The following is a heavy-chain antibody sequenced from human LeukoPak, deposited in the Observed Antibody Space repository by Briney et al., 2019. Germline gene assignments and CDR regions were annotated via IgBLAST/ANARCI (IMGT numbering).Heavy chain of an antibody. D-gene: IGHD3-10*01. J-gene: IGHJ1*01. CDR3: AKDLGRSGG. Sequence: GGSLRLSCAASGFTLSSYWMHWVHQAPGKGLGWISRMNSNGTIRNYAYSVKGRSPISRDNAKNTLYLQMNSLRGEDTAVYYCAKDLGRSGGWGQGSRVIV. V-gene: IGHV3-74*01. CDR1: GFTLSSYW. CDR2: MNSNGTIR.